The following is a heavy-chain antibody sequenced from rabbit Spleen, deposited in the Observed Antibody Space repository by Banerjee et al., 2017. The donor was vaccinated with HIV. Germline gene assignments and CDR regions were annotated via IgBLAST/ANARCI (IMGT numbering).Heavy chain of an antibody. Sequence: QEQLVESGGGLVKPGASLTLICIASGVSFSGSYDMCWVRQAPGKGLQWIACFEAGSSGFTYFSTWSKGRFFISKTSSSTVTLQMTSRTAADTAAYFFSRDACSSFSSYGLDLWGPGTLVTVS. J-gene: IGHJ6*01. CDR3: SRDACSSFSSYGLDL. V-gene: IGHV1S45*01. CDR1: GVSFSGSYD. CDR2: FEAGSSGFT. D-gene: IGHD8-1*01.